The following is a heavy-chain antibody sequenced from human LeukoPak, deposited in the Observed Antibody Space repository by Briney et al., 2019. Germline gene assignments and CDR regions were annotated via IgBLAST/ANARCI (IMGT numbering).Heavy chain of an antibody. D-gene: IGHD1-26*01. J-gene: IGHJ5*02. CDR1: GGSITSYY. CDR2: MYTSGRT. Sequence: SETLSLTCTVSGGSITSYYWSWIRQPAGKGLEWIGHMYTSGRTNYNPSLKSRVTMSLDTSKNQFSLKLNSVTAADTAVDYCAKSDYKNWFDPWGQGTLVTVSS. V-gene: IGHV4-4*07. CDR3: AKSDYKNWFDP.